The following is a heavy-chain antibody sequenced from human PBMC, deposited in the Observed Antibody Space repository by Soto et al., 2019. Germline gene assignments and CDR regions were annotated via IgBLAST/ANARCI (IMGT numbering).Heavy chain of an antibody. V-gene: IGHV1-18*01. J-gene: IGHJ4*02. CDR1: GYTFNDFG. Sequence: QVHLLQSGAEVQKPGASVKVSCKPSGYTFNDFGITWARQAPGLGLEWLGWIYSKAGKMNFAPKFQNRVIMTTDTSTSTAFMELTSLTFDDSAIYFCARDIAFDIDYWGQGTLVTVS. D-gene: IGHD2-15*01. CDR2: IYSKAGKM. CDR3: ARDIAFDIDY.